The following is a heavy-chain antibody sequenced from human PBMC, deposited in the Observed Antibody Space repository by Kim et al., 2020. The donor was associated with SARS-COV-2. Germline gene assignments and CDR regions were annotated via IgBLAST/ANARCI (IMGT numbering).Heavy chain of an antibody. Sequence: KNYDASVKGRFTISRDIPKDTLYLQMNSLRADDTAVYYCSRSTVGAYFDYWGQGSLVSVSS. J-gene: IGHJ4*02. CDR2: K. CDR3: SRSTVGAYFDY. D-gene: IGHD1-26*01. V-gene: IGHV3-53*01.